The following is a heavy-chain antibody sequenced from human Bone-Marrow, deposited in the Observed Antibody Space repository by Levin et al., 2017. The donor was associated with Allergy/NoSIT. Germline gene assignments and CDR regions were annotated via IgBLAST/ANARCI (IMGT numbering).Heavy chain of an antibody. V-gene: IGHV2-70*11. CDR1: GFSLTTSGMC. Sequence: QTLSLTCTFSGFSLTTSGMCVSWIRQPPGKALEWLARIDWDDDKYYSTSLKTRLTISKDTSKNQVVLTMTNMDPVDTATYYCARIRSVYWYFDLWGRGTLVTVSS. CDR3: ARIRSVYWYFDL. CDR2: IDWDDDK. J-gene: IGHJ2*01.